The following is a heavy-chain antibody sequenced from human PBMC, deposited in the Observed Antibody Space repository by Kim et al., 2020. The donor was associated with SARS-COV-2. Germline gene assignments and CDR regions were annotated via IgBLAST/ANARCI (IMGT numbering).Heavy chain of an antibody. D-gene: IGHD4-17*01. CDR3: AKDPIEAPTVNGWFDP. V-gene: IGHV3-23*01. Sequence: TFSSYAMGWVRQATGKGLEWVSAISGSGGSTYYADSVKGRFTISRDNSKNTLYLQMNSLRAEDTAVYYCAKDPIEAPTVNGWFDPWGQGTLAT. CDR1: TFSSYA. J-gene: IGHJ5*02. CDR2: ISGSGGST.